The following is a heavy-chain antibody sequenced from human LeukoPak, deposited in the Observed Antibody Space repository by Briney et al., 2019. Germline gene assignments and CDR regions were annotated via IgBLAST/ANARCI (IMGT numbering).Heavy chain of an antibody. J-gene: IGHJ5*02. CDR1: GGSISSGDYY. CDR2: IYYSGST. Sequence: SQTLSLTCTVSGGSISSGDYYWSWIRQPPGKGLEWIGYIYYSGSTYYNPSLRSRVTISVDTSKNQFSLKLSSVTAADTAVYYCARSGIVANWFDPWGQGTLVTVSS. V-gene: IGHV4-30-4*01. CDR3: ARSGIVANWFDP. D-gene: IGHD2-21*01.